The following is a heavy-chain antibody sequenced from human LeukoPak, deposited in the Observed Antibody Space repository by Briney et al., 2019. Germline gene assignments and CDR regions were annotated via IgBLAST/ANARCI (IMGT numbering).Heavy chain of an antibody. CDR3: ARMYSGTYGGIDY. CDR2: IYSSGST. D-gene: IGHD1-26*01. V-gene: IGHV4-4*07. Sequence: SETQTFTCSVGGGSISCYYGSWLRQPAGGGLEWIGRIYSSGSTNYNPSLRSRVTLSVATSKNQFSLKLSSVTAADTAVYYCARMYSGTYGGIDYWGQGTLVTVSS. CDR1: GGSISCYY. J-gene: IGHJ4*02.